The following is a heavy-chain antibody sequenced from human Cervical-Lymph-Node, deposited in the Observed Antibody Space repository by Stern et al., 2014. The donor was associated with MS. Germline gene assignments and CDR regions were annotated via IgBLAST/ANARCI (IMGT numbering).Heavy chain of an antibody. CDR1: GYTFVSYG. CDR2: ISADSGDT. CDR3: AREKMQAFDY. V-gene: IGHV1-18*01. Sequence: QVQLVESGAEVKKPGASVRVSCKPFGYTFVSYGISWVRQAPGHGLEWLGWISADSGDTHFAQKFQGRAPMTRDTSADTAYMERRSLRSDDTAVYYCAREKMQAFDYGGRGTPVPV. J-gene: IGHJ4*02.